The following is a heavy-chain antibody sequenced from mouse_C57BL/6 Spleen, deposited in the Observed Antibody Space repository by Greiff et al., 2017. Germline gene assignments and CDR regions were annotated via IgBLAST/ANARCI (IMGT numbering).Heavy chain of an antibody. D-gene: IGHD1-1*01. J-gene: IGHJ2*01. CDR3: ARWDYYGSSSVYFDY. CDR1: GYTFTSYW. CDR2: INPSNGGT. Sequence: QVQLQQPGTELVKPGASVKLSCKASGYTFTSYWMHWVKQRPGQGLEWIGNINPSNGGTNYNEKFKGKATLTADKSSSTAYMELRSLTSEDSAVYFCARWDYYGSSSVYFDYWGQGTTLTVSS. V-gene: IGHV1-53*01.